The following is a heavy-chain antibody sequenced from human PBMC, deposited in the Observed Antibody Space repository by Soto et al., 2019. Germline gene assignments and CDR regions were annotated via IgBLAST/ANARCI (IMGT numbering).Heavy chain of an antibody. CDR3: ARAETYYYDSSGYYSKSDAFDI. V-gene: IGHV4-30-4*01. D-gene: IGHD3-22*01. Sequence: PSETLSLTCTVSGGSISSGDYYWSWIRQPPGKGLEWIGYIYYSGSTYYNPSLKSRVTISVDTSKNQFSLKLSSVTAADTAVYYCARAETYYYDSSGYYSKSDAFDIWGQGTMVTVSS. CDR1: GGSISSGDYY. CDR2: IYYSGST. J-gene: IGHJ3*02.